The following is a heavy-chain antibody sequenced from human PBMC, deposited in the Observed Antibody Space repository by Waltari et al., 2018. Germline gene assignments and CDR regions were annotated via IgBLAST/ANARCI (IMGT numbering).Heavy chain of an antibody. CDR2: IKTDGGEE. CDR1: GFTLSNYW. Sequence: EVQLVESGGGLVQPGGSLRLSCAASGFTLSNYWMSWVRQAPGKGLEWMANIKTDGGEEYYVDSVRGRFTISRDNAKNLLFLQMNSLRPEDTAVYFCARGRDPYKGGSLWGLGTLVTVSS. D-gene: IGHD1-1*01. V-gene: IGHV3-7*01. J-gene: IGHJ4*02. CDR3: ARGRDPYKGGSL.